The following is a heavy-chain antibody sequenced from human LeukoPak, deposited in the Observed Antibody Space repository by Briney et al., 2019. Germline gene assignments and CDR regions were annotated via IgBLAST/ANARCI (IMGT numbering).Heavy chain of an antibody. D-gene: IGHD3-10*01. CDR2: IKQDGSEK. CDR3: AKNGPAYSSHYSNGMDV. Sequence: GGSLRLSCAASGFIFSSYSMSWVRQAPGKGLEWVANIKQDGSEKYYVDSVKGRFTISRDNAKNSLYVQMNSLRAEDTAVYYCAKNGPAYSSHYSNGMDVWGQGTTVTVSS. V-gene: IGHV3-7*03. CDR1: GFIFSSYS. J-gene: IGHJ6*02.